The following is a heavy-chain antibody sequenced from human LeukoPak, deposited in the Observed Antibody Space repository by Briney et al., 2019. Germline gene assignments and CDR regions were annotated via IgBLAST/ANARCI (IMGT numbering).Heavy chain of an antibody. D-gene: IGHD5-12*01. V-gene: IGHV4-31*01. J-gene: IGHJ6*04. Sequence: SETLSLTCTVSGGSISSGGYYWSWIRQHPVKGLEWIGYIYYSGSTYYNPSLKSQVTISVDTSKNQFSLKLNSVTAADTAVYYCARGGYYFYYGMDVWGKGTTVTVSS. CDR1: GGSISSGGYY. CDR2: IYYSGST. CDR3: ARGGYYFYYGMDV.